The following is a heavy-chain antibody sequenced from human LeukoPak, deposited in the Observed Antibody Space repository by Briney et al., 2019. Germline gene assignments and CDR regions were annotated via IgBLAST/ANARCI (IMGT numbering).Heavy chain of an antibody. CDR1: GFTFSNYW. CDR3: ARDVTNWNDPPYFDY. J-gene: IGHJ4*02. CDR2: VNQDGSEK. V-gene: IGHV3-7*01. D-gene: IGHD1-1*01. Sequence: GGSLRLSCAASGFTFSNYWMSWVRQAPGKGLEWVANVNQDGSEKYYVDSVKGRFTISRDNSKNSLYLQMNSLRAEDTAVYYCARDVTNWNDPPYFDYWGQGTLVTVSS.